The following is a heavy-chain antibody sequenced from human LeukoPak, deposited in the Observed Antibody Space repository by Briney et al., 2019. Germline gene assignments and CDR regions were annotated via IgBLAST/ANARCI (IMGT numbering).Heavy chain of an antibody. CDR1: GGSISSGGYY. CDR3: ARGEYYYGSGSYSH. V-gene: IGHV4-31*03. D-gene: IGHD3-10*01. J-gene: IGHJ4*02. Sequence: SQTLSLTCTVSGGSISSGGYYWSWIRQHPGKGLEWIGYIHDSGSTYYNPSLKSRVTISVDTSKNQFSLKLSSVTAADTAVYYCARGEYYYGSGSYSHWGQGTLVTVSS. CDR2: IHDSGST.